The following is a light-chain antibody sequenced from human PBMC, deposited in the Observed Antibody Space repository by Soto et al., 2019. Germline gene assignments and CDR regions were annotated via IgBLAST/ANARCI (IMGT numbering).Light chain of an antibody. Sequence: DIQVTQSPSTLSASVGERVTITCRASQNINSWLAWYQQKPGKAPKLLIYEASSLEKGVPARFGGSGSGTEFTLTISSLQPDDFATYYCQQYNVYSWTFGQGTKVDIK. J-gene: IGKJ1*01. CDR2: EAS. V-gene: IGKV1-5*03. CDR3: QQYNVYSWT. CDR1: QNINSW.